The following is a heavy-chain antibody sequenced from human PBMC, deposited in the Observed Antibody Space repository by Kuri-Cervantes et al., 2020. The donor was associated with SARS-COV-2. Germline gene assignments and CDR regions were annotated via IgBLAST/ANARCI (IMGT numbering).Heavy chain of an antibody. CDR3: TRQGPTTVVTSDY. D-gene: IGHD4-23*01. CDR2: ISSKANSYAT. V-gene: IGHV3-73*01. CDR1: GFTFSGSA. Sequence: LSLTCAASGFTFSGSAMHWVRQASGKGLEGVGRISSKANSYATAYAASVKGRFTISRDDSKNTAYLQMNSLKTEDTAVYYCTRQGPTTVVTSDYWGQGTLVTVSS. J-gene: IGHJ4*02.